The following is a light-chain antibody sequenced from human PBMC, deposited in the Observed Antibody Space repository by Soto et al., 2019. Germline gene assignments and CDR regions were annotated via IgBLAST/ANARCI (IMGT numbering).Light chain of an antibody. CDR1: QSVSSSY. CDR3: QQRSNWPFT. CDR2: GAS. J-gene: IGKJ5*01. V-gene: IGKV3D-20*02. Sequence: DIVLTQSPGTLSLSPGDRATLSCRGSQSVSSSYLAWYQQKPGQAPGLLIYGASTRATGIPDRFSGSGSGTDFTLTISSLEPEDFAVYYCQQRSNWPFTCGQGTRLDIK.